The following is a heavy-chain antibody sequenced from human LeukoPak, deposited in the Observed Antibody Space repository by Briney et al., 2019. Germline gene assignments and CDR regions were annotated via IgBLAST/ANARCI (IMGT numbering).Heavy chain of an antibody. Sequence: GGSLRLSCAASGFSISTHSMNWVRRAPGKGLEWVSSISSNSRFIYYADSVKGRFTISRDNAKNSLFLQMNGLSVEDTAVYYCAKSLPASLDWFDPWGQGTLVTVSS. CDR2: ISSNSRFI. V-gene: IGHV3-21*01. CDR1: GFSISTHS. CDR3: AKSLPASLDWFDP. J-gene: IGHJ5*02. D-gene: IGHD1-1*01.